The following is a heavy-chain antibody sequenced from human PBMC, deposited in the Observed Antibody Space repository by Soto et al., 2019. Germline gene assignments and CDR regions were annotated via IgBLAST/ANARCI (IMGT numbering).Heavy chain of an antibody. Sequence: LSLTCTVSGGSISSFHWSWIRQPPGKGLEWIGFISNSGSTNYNPSLKSRVTISLDTSKNQFSLKLSSVSAADTALYYCARGVVGASTGFQHWGQGTLVTVSS. J-gene: IGHJ1*01. CDR2: ISNSGST. D-gene: IGHD1-26*01. CDR1: GGSISSFH. V-gene: IGHV4-59*01. CDR3: ARGVVGASTGFQH.